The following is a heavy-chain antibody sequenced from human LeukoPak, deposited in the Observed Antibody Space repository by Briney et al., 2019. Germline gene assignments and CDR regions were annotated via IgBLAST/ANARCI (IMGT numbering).Heavy chain of an antibody. V-gene: IGHV3-23*01. Sequence: GGSLRLSCAASGFTFDDYAMHCVRQAPGKSLEWVSGISERGGSTNYADSAKGRFIISRDTSKNTVYLQMSSLRVEDTAVYFCAKRGIVIRAVIIIGFHKEAYYFDYWGQGILVTVSS. J-gene: IGHJ4*02. CDR1: GFTFDDYA. CDR2: ISERGGST. D-gene: IGHD3-10*01. CDR3: AKRGIVIRAVIIIGFHKEAYYFDY.